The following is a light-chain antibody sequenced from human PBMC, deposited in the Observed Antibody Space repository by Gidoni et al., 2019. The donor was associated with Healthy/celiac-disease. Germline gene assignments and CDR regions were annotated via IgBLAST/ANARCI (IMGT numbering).Light chain of an antibody. CDR1: QDISNY. Sequence: IQMTQSPSSLSASVGDRVTITCQASQDISNYLKWYQQKPGKAPKLLIYDASNLETGVPSRFSGSGSGTDFTFTISSLQPEDIATYYCQQYDNLPLTFGGGTKVEI. CDR2: DAS. V-gene: IGKV1-33*01. CDR3: QQYDNLPLT. J-gene: IGKJ4*01.